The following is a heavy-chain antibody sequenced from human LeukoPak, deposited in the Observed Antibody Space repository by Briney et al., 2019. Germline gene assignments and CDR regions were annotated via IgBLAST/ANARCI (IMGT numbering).Heavy chain of an antibody. Sequence: GGSLRLSCAASGFTFSSYEMNWVRQAPGKGLEWVSYISSSGSTIYYADSVKGRFTISRDNAKNTLYLQMNSLRAEDTAVYYCARDGYDSSGYLLDYWGQETLVTVS. D-gene: IGHD3-22*01. J-gene: IGHJ4*02. V-gene: IGHV3-48*03. CDR2: ISSSGSTI. CDR3: ARDGYDSSGYLLDY. CDR1: GFTFSSYE.